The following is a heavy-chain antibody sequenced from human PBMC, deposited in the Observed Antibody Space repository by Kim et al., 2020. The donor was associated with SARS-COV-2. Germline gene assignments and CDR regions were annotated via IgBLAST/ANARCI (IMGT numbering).Heavy chain of an antibody. CDR1: GVSISSGGYY. Sequence: SETLSLTCTVSGVSISSGGYYWSWIRQHPGKGLEWIGYIYYSGSTYYNPSLKSRVTISVDTSKNQFSLKLSSVTAADTAVYYCARAGRRRITIFGVVGAFDIWGQGTMVTVSS. D-gene: IGHD3-3*01. V-gene: IGHV4-31*03. J-gene: IGHJ3*02. CDR2: IYYSGST. CDR3: ARAGRRRITIFGVVGAFDI.